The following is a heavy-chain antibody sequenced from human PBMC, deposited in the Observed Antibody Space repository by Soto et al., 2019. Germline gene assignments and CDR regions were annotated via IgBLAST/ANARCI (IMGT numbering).Heavy chain of an antibody. Sequence: PGGSLRLSFAASGFTFSAYSINWVRQAPGKGLECVSYISGSSNTIHYADSVQGRFTIPRDNAKNLLFLQMSSLRAEDTAVYYCARDDYGLDVWGQGT. J-gene: IGHJ6*02. V-gene: IGHV3-48*01. CDR3: ARDDYGLDV. CDR2: ISGSSNTI. CDR1: GFTFSAYS.